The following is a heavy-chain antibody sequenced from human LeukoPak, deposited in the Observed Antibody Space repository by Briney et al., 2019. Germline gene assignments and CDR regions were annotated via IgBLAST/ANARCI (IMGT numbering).Heavy chain of an antibody. Sequence: PSETLSLTCAVYGGSFSGYYWSWIRQPPGKGLEWIGEINHSGSTNYNPSLKSRVTISVDTSKNQFSLKLSSVTAADTAVYYCARGVVVAGPNYFDYWGQRTVVTVSS. J-gene: IGHJ4*02. CDR2: INHSGST. CDR1: GGSFSGYY. D-gene: IGHD2-15*01. CDR3: ARGVVVAGPNYFDY. V-gene: IGHV4-34*01.